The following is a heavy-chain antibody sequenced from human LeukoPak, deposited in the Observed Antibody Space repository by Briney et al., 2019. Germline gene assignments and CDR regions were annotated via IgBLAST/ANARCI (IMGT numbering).Heavy chain of an antibody. Sequence: RGSLRLSCGASGFTLIDYNMHWVRQAPGKGLEYVAFIQFDGTTEYYTDSVKGRFTMSRDKSKNTLYLQMNSLRGGDTAVYYCARGAAVALELWGQGTLVTVSS. J-gene: IGHJ4*02. V-gene: IGHV3-30*02. CDR2: IQFDGTTE. CDR1: GFTLIDYN. D-gene: IGHD6-19*01. CDR3: ARGAAVALEL.